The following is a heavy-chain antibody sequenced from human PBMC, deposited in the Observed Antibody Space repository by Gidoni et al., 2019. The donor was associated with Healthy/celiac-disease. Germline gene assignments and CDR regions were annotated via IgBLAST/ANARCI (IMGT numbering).Heavy chain of an antibody. CDR1: GFTFSSYS. Sequence: EVQLVESGGGLVQPGGSLRLSCAPSGFTFSSYSMNWVRQAPGKGLEWVSYISSSSSTIYYADSVKGRFTISRDNAKNSLYLQMNSLRAEDTAVYYCARDRRYSYGYSFLDAFDIWGQGTMVTVSS. D-gene: IGHD5-18*01. J-gene: IGHJ3*02. CDR3: ARDRRYSYGYSFLDAFDI. V-gene: IGHV3-48*01. CDR2: ISSSSSTI.